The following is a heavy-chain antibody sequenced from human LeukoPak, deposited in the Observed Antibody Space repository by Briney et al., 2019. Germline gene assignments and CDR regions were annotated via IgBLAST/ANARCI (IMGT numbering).Heavy chain of an antibody. CDR2: ITDSGDAT. J-gene: IGHJ4*02. V-gene: IGHV3-23*01. Sequence: PGVSLRLSCAASAFIFSSYAMSWVRQAPGKGLEWVSAITDSGDATYYADSVKGRFTISRDNSKNTLYLQMNSLRAEDTAVYYCAKLGTDCSSTSCYRRSFDYWGQGTLVTVSS. CDR1: AFIFSSYA. CDR3: AKLGTDCSSTSCYRRSFDY. D-gene: IGHD2-2*02.